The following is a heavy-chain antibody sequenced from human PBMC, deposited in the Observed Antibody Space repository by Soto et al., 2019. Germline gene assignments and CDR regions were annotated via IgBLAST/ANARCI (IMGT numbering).Heavy chain of an antibody. J-gene: IGHJ4*02. CDR2: IYYSGST. D-gene: IGHD1-26*01. CDR3: ARHGTLLIDY. CDR1: GGSISSGGYY. Sequence: SLTCTVSGGSISSGGYYWSWIRQHPGKGLEWIGYIYYSGSTYYNPSLKSRVTISVDTSKNHFSLKLSSVTAADTAVYYCARHGTLLIDYWGQGTLVTVSS. V-gene: IGHV4-31*03.